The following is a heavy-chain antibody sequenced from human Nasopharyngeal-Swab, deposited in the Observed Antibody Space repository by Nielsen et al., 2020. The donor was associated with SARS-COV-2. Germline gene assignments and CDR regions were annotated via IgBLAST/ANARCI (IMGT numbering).Heavy chain of an antibody. CDR2: IKSKTDGGTT. Sequence: VRQAPGKGLEWVGRIKSKTDGGTTDYAAPVKGRFTISRDDSKNTLYLQMNSLKTEDTVVYYCTTRVEYYDFWSGYYRDYYGMDVWGQGTTVTVSS. D-gene: IGHD3-3*01. J-gene: IGHJ6*02. CDR3: TTRVEYYDFWSGYYRDYYGMDV. V-gene: IGHV3-15*01.